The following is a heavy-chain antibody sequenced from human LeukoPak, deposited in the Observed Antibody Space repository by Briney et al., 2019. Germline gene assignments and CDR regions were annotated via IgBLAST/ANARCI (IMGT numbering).Heavy chain of an antibody. Sequence: GGSLRLSCAASGFTFEEYAMHWLRQTPGKGLEWVSGISWNSGSIGYADSVKGRFTISRDNAKNSLYLQMNSLRAEDTALYYCAKSAAAAGMGYYFDYWGQGTLVTVSS. CDR3: AKSAAAAGMGYYFDY. J-gene: IGHJ4*02. CDR2: ISWNSGSI. V-gene: IGHV3-9*01. CDR1: GFTFEEYA. D-gene: IGHD6-13*01.